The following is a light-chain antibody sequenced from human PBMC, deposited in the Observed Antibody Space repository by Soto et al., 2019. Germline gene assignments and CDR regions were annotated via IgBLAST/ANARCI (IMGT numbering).Light chain of an antibody. CDR2: AAS. J-gene: IGKJ3*01. CDR1: QDVRTW. Sequence: DIQMTQSPSSVSASIGDRVTLTCRASQDVRTWLAWYQQRPGRAPKLLIHAASKLQDGVPSRFSGSGSGTDFTLTISNLQPDDLGTYYCQQVNDIPLTFGPGTKVDIK. V-gene: IGKV1-12*01. CDR3: QQVNDIPLT.